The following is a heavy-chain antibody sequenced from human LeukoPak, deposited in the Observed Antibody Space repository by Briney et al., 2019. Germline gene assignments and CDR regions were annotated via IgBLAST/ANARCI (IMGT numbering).Heavy chain of an antibody. Sequence: GGSLRLSCSVSGFTFSRYVMHWVRQAPGKGLEYVSAISSKGDNIYYADSVKGRFTISRDNSKNTLYIQMSSLRADDTAVYYCVRGPGYWGQGTLVTVSS. CDR3: VRGPGY. V-gene: IGHV3-64D*06. J-gene: IGHJ4*02. CDR1: GFTFSRYV. CDR2: ISSKGDNI.